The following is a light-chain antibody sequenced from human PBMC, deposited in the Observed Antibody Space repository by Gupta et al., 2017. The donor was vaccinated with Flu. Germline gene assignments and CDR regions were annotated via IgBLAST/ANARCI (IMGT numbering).Light chain of an antibody. J-gene: IGLJ1*01. CDR3: SAYTTVSTVV. V-gene: IGLV2-14*01. CDR2: EVS. CDR1: SSDIGHYNY. Sequence: QSALTQPVSVSGSPGQSLTISCTGTSSDIGHYNYVSWYQHHPGKAPKLIIYEVSSRPSGLSSRFSGSKSVNTASLTISGLQTEDEADYYCSAYTTVSTVVFGTGTKVNVL.